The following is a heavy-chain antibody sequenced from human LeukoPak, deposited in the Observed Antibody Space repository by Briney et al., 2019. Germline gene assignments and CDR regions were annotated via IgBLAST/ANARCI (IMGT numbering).Heavy chain of an antibody. D-gene: IGHD3-16*01. CDR1: GFHFRIYE. CDR2: IGSIISST. V-gene: IGHV3-21*05. Sequence: GGSLRLSCAASGFHFRIYEMNWVRQAPGKGLEWVSYIGSIISSTYYADSVKGRFTISRDDAKNFLYLQMNRPRADDPGVYYCVRVSIIRLGADLLCDVWGEGTTVLVSS. CDR3: VRVSIIRLGADLLCDV. J-gene: IGHJ6*04.